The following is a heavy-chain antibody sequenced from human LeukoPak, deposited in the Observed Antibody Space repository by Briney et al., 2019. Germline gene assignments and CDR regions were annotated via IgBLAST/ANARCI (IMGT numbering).Heavy chain of an antibody. CDR3: ARDASSGYDSLRFDY. Sequence: ASVKVSCKASGYTFTSYYMHWVRQAPGQGLEWMGIINPSGGSTSYAQKFQGRVTMTRDTSTSTVYMELSSLRSEDTAVYYCARDASSGYDSLRFDYWGQGTLVTVSS. CDR1: GYTFTSYY. D-gene: IGHD5-12*01. V-gene: IGHV1-46*01. CDR2: INPSGGST. J-gene: IGHJ4*02.